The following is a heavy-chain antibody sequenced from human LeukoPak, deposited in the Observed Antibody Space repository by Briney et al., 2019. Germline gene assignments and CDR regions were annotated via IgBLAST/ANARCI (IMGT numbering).Heavy chain of an antibody. Sequence: SETLSLTCTVSGGSISSGGYYWSWTRQHPGKGLEWIGYIYYSGSTYYNPSLKSRLTISADTSKDQFSLKLSSVTAADTAVYYCALGSSGLAQHWGQGTLVTVSS. J-gene: IGHJ1*01. CDR3: ALGSSGLAQH. CDR1: GGSISSGGYY. CDR2: IYYSGST. V-gene: IGHV4-31*03. D-gene: IGHD6-19*01.